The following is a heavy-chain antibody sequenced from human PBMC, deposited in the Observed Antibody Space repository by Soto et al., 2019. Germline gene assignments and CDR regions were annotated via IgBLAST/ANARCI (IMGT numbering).Heavy chain of an antibody. V-gene: IGHV3-66*04. Sequence: PGGSLRLSCAASGFTVGPSYMSWVRQAPGKGLEWVSVIYSGGVAYYADSVKGRFTLSRDNSKNTLYLQINSLRVEDTAVYYCARHLITPMMEVAFYYGMAVWGQGTTVTVSS. D-gene: IGHD3-22*01. CDR3: ARHLITPMMEVAFYYGMAV. J-gene: IGHJ6*02. CDR2: IYSGGVA. CDR1: GFTVGPSY.